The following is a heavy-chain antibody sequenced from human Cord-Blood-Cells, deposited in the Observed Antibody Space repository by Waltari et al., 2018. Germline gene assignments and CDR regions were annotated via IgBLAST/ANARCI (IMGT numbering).Heavy chain of an antibody. V-gene: IGHV4-39*01. CDR2: IYYSGST. CDR3: ASTAPYYYDSSGYYYFDY. Sequence: QLQLQESGPGLVKPSETLSLTCTVSGGSISSSSYYWGWIRQPPGKGLEWIGSIYYSGSTYYNPSLKSRVTISVDTSKTQFSLNLSSVTAADTAVYYCASTAPYYYDSSGYYYFDYWGQGTLVTVSS. CDR1: GGSISSSSYY. D-gene: IGHD3-22*01. J-gene: IGHJ4*02.